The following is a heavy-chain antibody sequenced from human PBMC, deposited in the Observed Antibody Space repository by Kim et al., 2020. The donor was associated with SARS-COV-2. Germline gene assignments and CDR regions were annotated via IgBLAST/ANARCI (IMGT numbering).Heavy chain of an antibody. J-gene: IGHJ4*02. CDR2: NK. V-gene: IGHV3-30*01. Sequence: NKYYADSVKCRFTISRDNSKNTLYLQMNSLRAEDTAGYYCARDRLEPLDYWGQGTLVTVSS. D-gene: IGHD1-1*01. CDR3: ARDRLEPLDY.